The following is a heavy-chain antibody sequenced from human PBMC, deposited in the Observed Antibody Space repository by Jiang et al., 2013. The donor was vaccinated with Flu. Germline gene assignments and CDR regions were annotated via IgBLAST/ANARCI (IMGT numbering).Heavy chain of an antibody. CDR1: GGSISSSSYY. CDR3: AGENYYGSGLWSY. J-gene: IGHJ4*02. V-gene: IGHV4-39*02. CDR2: IYYMGAL. D-gene: IGHD3-10*01. Sequence: CTVSGGSISSSSYYWGWIRQPQEGAGVDWSIYYMGALLXPSLKSRVTISVDTSKNQFSLKLSSVTAADTAVYYCAGENYYGSGLWSYWGQGTLVTVSS.